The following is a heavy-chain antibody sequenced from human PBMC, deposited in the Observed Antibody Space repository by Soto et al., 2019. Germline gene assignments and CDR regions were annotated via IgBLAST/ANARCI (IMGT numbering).Heavy chain of an antibody. CDR3: AKEQHHGSGSPCDY. Sequence: PGGSLRLSCASSGFTFSIYAISWVRQAPGKGLEWVSAISGSGDNTYYADSVKGRFTISRDNSKNTVSLQMSSLRAEDTAVYYCAKEQHHGSGSPCDYWGQGTLVTVSS. J-gene: IGHJ4*02. CDR2: ISGSGDNT. CDR1: GFTFSIYA. D-gene: IGHD3-10*01. V-gene: IGHV3-23*01.